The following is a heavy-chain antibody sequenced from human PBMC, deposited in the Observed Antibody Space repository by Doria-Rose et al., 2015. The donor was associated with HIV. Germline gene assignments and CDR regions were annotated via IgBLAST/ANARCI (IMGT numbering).Heavy chain of an antibody. Sequence: VQLVQSGGGLVQPGRSLRLSCVGSGFSFESYAMHWVRLAPGKGLEWVAGLSEDSGAKGNADSVEGRFTISRDNAKKSVYLEMRSLRLEDTAFYYCAKAPIIGPKYYFYMDVWGKGTAVTVSS. D-gene: IGHD3-3*01. CDR1: GFSFESYA. J-gene: IGHJ6*03. CDR2: LSEDSGAK. CDR3: AKAPIIGPKYYFYMDV. V-gene: IGHV3-9*01.